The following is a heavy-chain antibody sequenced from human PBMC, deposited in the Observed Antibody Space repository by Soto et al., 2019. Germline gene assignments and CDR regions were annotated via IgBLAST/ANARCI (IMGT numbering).Heavy chain of an antibody. D-gene: IGHD1-26*01. CDR3: ARGRVIVGATFFDY. Sequence: HPGGSLRLSCAASGFTFSSYAMHWVRQATGKGLEWVSAIGTAGDTYYPGSVKGRFTISRENAKNSLYLQMNSLRAEDTAVYYCARGRVIVGATFFDYWGQGTLVTVSS. CDR1: GFTFSSYA. J-gene: IGHJ4*02. V-gene: IGHV3-13*01. CDR2: IGTAGDT.